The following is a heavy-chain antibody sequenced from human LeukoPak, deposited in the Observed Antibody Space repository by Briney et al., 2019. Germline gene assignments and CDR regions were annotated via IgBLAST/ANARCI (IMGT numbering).Heavy chain of an antibody. CDR2: ITNTGTYS. D-gene: IGHD3-22*01. V-gene: IGHV3-21*01. Sequence: GGSLRLSCAASGFTFSAYNMNWVRQAPGKALEWVSSITNTGTYSFYGDSVKGRFTISRDNAKNSVYLQMKSLRAEDTAVYYCVREGYYDSSGYLGVFDYWGQGTLVTVSS. CDR1: GFTFSAYN. J-gene: IGHJ4*02. CDR3: VREGYYDSSGYLGVFDY.